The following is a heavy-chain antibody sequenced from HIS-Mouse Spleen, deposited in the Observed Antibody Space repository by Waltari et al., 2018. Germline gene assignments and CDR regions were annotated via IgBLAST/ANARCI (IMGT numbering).Heavy chain of an antibody. Sequence: QVQLVESGGGVVQPGRSLRLSCAASGFTFSSYGMHGVRPAPGKGLEWVAVIGYDGSNKYYADSVKGRFTISRDNSKNTLYLQMNSLRAEDTAVYYCAKAGYRTTGTAFYWYFDLWGRGTLVTVSS. CDR1: GFTFSSYG. J-gene: IGHJ2*01. CDR2: IGYDGSNK. V-gene: IGHV3-33*06. D-gene: IGHD1-1*01. CDR3: AKAGYRTTGTAFYWYFDL.